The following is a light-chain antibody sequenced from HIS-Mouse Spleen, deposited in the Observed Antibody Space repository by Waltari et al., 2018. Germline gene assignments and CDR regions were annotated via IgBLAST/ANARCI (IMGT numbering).Light chain of an antibody. CDR3: QSADSSGTYWV. V-gene: IGLV3-25*03. Sequence: SYELTQPPSVSVSPGQTARITRSGDALAKQHAYWYQQKPGQAPVLVIYKDSERPSGIPERFSGSSSGTTVTLTISGVQAEDEADYYCQSADSSGTYWVFGGGTKLTVL. J-gene: IGLJ3*02. CDR2: KDS. CDR1: ALAKQH.